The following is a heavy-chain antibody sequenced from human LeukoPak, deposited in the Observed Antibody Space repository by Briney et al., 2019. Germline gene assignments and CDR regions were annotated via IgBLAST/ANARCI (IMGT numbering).Heavy chain of an antibody. D-gene: IGHD6-13*01. J-gene: IGHJ4*02. CDR1: GFTFSSYA. CDR3: AKSQAAAGVRHFDY. CDR2: ISGSGGST. Sequence: PGGSLRLSCAASGFTFSSYAMSWVRQAPGEGLEWVSAISGSGGSTYYADSVKGRFTISRDNSKNTLYLQMNSLRAEDTAVYYCAKSQAAAGVRHFDYWGQGTLVTVSS. V-gene: IGHV3-23*01.